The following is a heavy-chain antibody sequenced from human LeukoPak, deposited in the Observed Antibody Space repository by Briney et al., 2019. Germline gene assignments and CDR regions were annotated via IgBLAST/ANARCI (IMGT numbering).Heavy chain of an antibody. V-gene: IGHV3-30*18. CDR1: GFTFSSYG. D-gene: IGHD1-1*01. CDR2: ISHDVRNK. Sequence: PGGSLRLSCVASGFTFSSYGIHWVRQAPGKGLEWVAVISHDVRNKYYIDSVRGRFTISRDNSKNTLYLQMNSLRAEDTAVYYCAKGGERGTFYFDYWGQGTLVTVSS. J-gene: IGHJ4*02. CDR3: AKGGERGTFYFDY.